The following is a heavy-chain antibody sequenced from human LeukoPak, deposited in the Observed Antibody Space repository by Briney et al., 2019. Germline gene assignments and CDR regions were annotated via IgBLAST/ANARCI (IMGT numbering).Heavy chain of an antibody. CDR3: AREYGGNPGLLGY. J-gene: IGHJ4*02. Sequence: GASVKVSCKASGYTFIGYSISWVRQAPGHGLEWMGWITPYNGNTNYVQNFQGRVTMTTDTSTSTAYMELRSLRSDDTAVYYCAREYGGNPGLLGYWGQGTLVTVSS. CDR1: GYTFIGYS. D-gene: IGHD4-23*01. V-gene: IGHV1-18*01. CDR2: ITPYNGNT.